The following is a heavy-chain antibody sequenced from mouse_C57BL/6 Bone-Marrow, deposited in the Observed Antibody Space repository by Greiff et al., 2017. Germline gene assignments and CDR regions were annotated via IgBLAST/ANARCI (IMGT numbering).Heavy chain of an antibody. CDR1: GYTFTSYG. D-gene: IGHD1-1*01. V-gene: IGHV1-81*01. CDR3: EWYLYCDAMDY. CDR2: IYPRSGNT. Sequence: QVQLKQSGAELARPGASVKLSCKASGYTFTSYGISWVKQRTGQGLEWIGEIYPRSGNTYYNQKFKGKATLTADKSSSTAYMELRSLTSEDSAVXFCEWYLYCDAMDYWGQGTSVTVSS. J-gene: IGHJ4*01.